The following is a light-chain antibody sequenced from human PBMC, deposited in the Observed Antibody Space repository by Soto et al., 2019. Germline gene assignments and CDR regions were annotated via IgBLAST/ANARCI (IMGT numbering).Light chain of an antibody. CDR2: EAS. Sequence: EIVLTQSPATLSLSPGERVTLSCRASQTVVVRLAWYQHKPGHAPRLIIYEASNRAAGIPARFSGSGSGTDFTLTITSLEPEDFAFYYCHQRQRWPRTFGQGTKVDIK. CDR3: HQRQRWPRT. CDR1: QTVVVR. J-gene: IGKJ1*01. V-gene: IGKV3-11*01.